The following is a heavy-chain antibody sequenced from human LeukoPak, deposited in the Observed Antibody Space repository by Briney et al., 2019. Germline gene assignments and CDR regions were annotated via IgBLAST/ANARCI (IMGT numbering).Heavy chain of an antibody. Sequence: PGGSLRLSCAVSGFTVSRNYMTWVRQAPGKGLEWVSFLYSGGITYYADSVKGRFIIFRDNSKNTIYLQMNSLRAEDTAVYYCARDRENQLVLGFDIWGQGTKVTVSS. CDR3: ARDRENQLVLGFDI. J-gene: IGHJ3*02. CDR1: GFTVSRNY. V-gene: IGHV3-66*01. CDR2: LYSGGIT. D-gene: IGHD6-13*01.